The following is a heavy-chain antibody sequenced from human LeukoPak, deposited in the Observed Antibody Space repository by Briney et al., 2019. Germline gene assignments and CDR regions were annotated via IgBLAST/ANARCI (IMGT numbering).Heavy chain of an antibody. J-gene: IGHJ4*02. CDR3: ARPISIYGSSGYYSLDY. CDR2: IIAYNGNT. D-gene: IGHD3-22*01. V-gene: IGHV1-18*01. Sequence: GASVKVSCKASGYTFTSYGISWVRQAPGQGLEWMGWIIAYNGNTNYAQKFQGRVTMTTDTSTSTAYMELRSLRSEDTAVYYCARPISIYGSSGYYSLDYWGRGTVVTVSS. CDR1: GYTFTSYG.